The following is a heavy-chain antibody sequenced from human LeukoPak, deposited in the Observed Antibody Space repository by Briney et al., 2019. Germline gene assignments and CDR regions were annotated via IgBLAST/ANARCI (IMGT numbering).Heavy chain of an antibody. Sequence: GGSLRLSCAASGFTFSDYSMNWVRQAPGKGLEWVSSISSSSSYIYYADSVKGRFTISRDNAKNSLYLQMNSLRAEDTAVYYCARSPTHVDTAMVYWGQGTLVTVSS. D-gene: IGHD5-18*01. CDR3: ARSPTHVDTAMVY. J-gene: IGHJ4*02. CDR2: ISSSSSYI. CDR1: GFTFSDYS. V-gene: IGHV3-21*01.